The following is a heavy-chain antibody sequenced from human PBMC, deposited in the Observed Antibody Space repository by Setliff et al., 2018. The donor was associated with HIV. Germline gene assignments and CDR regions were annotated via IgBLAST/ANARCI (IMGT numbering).Heavy chain of an antibody. J-gene: IGHJ3*02. CDR2: ISYNGIT. CDR1: GGSMRNYY. V-gene: IGHV4-59*08. Sequence: PSETLSLTCSVSGGSMRNYYWSWIRQPPRKGLEWVGYISYNGITTYNPSLKSRVTISVDTSKNQFSLKLTSVTAADTAVYYCARHSPNVGVRGDAFDIWGQGTVVTVSS. D-gene: IGHD2-8*01. CDR3: ARHSPNVGVRGDAFDI.